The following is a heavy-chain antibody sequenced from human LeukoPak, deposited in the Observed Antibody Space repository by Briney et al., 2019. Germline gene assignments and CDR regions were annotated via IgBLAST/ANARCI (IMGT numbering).Heavy chain of an antibody. Sequence: GRSLRLSCAASGFTFSSYGMHWVRQAPGKGLEWVAVISYDGSNKYYADSVKGRFTISRDNSKNTLYLQMNSLRAEDTAVYYCAFLRAAAGSLDYWGQGTLVTVSS. CDR2: ISYDGSNK. CDR3: AFLRAAAGSLDY. J-gene: IGHJ4*02. V-gene: IGHV3-30*03. CDR1: GFTFSSYG. D-gene: IGHD6-13*01.